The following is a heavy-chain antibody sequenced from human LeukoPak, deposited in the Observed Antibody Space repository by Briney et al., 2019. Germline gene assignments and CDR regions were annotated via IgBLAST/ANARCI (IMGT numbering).Heavy chain of an antibody. D-gene: IGHD5-12*01. CDR3: AKSRGYSGYDPSDY. Sequence: PGGSLRLSCAASGFTFSSYAMSWVRQAPGKGLEWVSAISGSGGSTYYADSVKGRFTISRDNSKNTLYLQMNGLRAEDTAVYYCAKSRGYSGYDPSDYWGQGTLVTVSS. CDR1: GFTFSSYA. CDR2: ISGSGGST. V-gene: IGHV3-23*01. J-gene: IGHJ4*02.